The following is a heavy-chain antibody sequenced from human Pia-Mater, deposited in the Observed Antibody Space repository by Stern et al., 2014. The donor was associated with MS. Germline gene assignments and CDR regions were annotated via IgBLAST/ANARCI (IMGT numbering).Heavy chain of an antibody. V-gene: IGHV4-59*01. CDR2: IYYSGST. D-gene: IGHD4-23*01. CDR3: ARSNYGGNSGAFDI. CDR1: GGSISSYY. Sequence: QLQLQESGPGLVKPSETLSLTCSVSGGSISSYYWSWIRQPPGKGLEWIGYIYYSGSTNYNPSLKSLVTMSLDTSKNQFSLKLNSVTAADTAVYYCARSNYGGNSGAFDIWGQGTMVTVSS. J-gene: IGHJ3*02.